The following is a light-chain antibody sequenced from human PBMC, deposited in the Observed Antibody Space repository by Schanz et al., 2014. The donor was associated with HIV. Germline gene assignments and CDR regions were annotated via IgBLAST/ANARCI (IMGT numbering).Light chain of an antibody. CDR3: QHYGSS. CDR1: QSVGSD. Sequence: ELVMTQSPATLSVSPGERATLSCRASQSVGSDLAWYQHKPGQAPRLLIYGASTRATGIPARFSGSGSGREFTLTISSLQSEDFAVYYCQHYGSSFGPGTKVDIK. CDR2: GAS. V-gene: IGKV3-15*01. J-gene: IGKJ3*01.